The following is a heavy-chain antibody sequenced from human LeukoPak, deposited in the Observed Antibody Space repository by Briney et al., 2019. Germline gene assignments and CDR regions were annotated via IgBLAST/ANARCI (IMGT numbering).Heavy chain of an antibody. CDR3: ARSKWFGEYRTPFDY. CDR1: GFTFSSYA. CDR2: ISYDGSNK. Sequence: GRSLRLSCAASGFTFSSYAMHWVRQAPGKGLEWVAVISYDGSNKYYADSVKGRFTISRDNSKNTLYLQMNSLRAEDTAVYYCARSKWFGEYRTPFDYWGQGTLVTVSS. V-gene: IGHV3-30-3*01. J-gene: IGHJ4*02. D-gene: IGHD3-10*01.